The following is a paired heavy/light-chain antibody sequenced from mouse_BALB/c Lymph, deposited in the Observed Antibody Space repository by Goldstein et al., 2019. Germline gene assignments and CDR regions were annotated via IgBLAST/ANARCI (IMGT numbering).Light chain of an antibody. CDR1: QNINVW. J-gene: IGKJ5*01. V-gene: IGKV10-94*01. CDR3: QQGQSYPLT. Sequence: DIQMNQSPSSLSASLGDTITITCHASQNINVWLSWYQQKPGNIPKLLIYKASNLHTGVPSRFSGSGSGTGFTLTISSLQPEDIATYYCQQGQSYPLTFGAGTKLELK. CDR2: KAS.
Heavy chain of an antibody. CDR3: ARPGGNYWFAY. V-gene: IGHV1-18*01. CDR1: GYSFTGYT. D-gene: IGHD2-1*01. CDR2: INPYNGGT. J-gene: IGHJ3*01. Sequence: EVQLQQSGPELVKPGASMKISCKASGYSFTGYTMNWVKQSHGKNLEWIGLINPYNGGTSYNQKFKGKATLTVDKSSSTAYMELLSLTSEDSAVYYCARPGGNYWFAYWGQGTL.